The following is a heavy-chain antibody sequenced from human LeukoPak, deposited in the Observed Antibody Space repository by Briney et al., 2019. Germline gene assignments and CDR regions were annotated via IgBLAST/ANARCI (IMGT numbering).Heavy chain of an antibody. J-gene: IGHJ4*02. Sequence: GGSLRLSCAASGFTFSGYLMSWVRQAPGKGLEWVANLKEEGSEKYYVDSVKGRFIISIDNAKNSLYLQMNSLRAEDTAVYYCARDSSAAPHSYWGQGTLVTVFS. V-gene: IGHV3-7*01. CDR1: GFTFSGYL. CDR2: LKEEGSEK. CDR3: ARDSSAAPHSY. D-gene: IGHD2-15*01.